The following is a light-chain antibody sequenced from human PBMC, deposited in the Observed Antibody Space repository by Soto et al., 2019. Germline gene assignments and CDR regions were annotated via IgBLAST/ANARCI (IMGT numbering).Light chain of an antibody. J-gene: IGKJ5*01. CDR3: QQYGTSPIT. V-gene: IGKV3-20*01. CDR2: GAS. Sequence: PGTLSLSPGERATLSCRASQTVSSYLTWYQQRPGQAPRLLIYGASKRATGIPDRFSGSGSGTDFTLTISRLEPEDFALYYCQQYGTSPITFGQGTRLEI. CDR1: QTVSSY.